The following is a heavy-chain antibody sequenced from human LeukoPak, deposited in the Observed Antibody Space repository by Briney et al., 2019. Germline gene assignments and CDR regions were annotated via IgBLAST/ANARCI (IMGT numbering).Heavy chain of an antibody. Sequence: SETLSLTCAVYGGSFSDYYWSWIRQPPGKGLEWIGEINHSGSTNYNPSLKSRVTISVDTSKNQFSLKLSSVTAADTAVYYCARGKSGLFGELLRGSWFDPWGQGTLVTVSS. CDR3: ARGKSGLFGELLRGSWFDP. CDR2: INHSGST. V-gene: IGHV4-34*01. J-gene: IGHJ5*02. CDR1: GGSFSDYY. D-gene: IGHD3-10*02.